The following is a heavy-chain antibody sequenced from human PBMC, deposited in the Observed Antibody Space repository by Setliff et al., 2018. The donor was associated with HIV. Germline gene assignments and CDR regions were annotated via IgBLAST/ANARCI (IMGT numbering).Heavy chain of an antibody. Sequence: ASVKVSCKASGYTFTSYYVHFVRQAPGQGPEWMGIINPNGVSTNYAQKFEGRVAMTADTSTNNVHMYLSSLRSEDTAIYYCARGGPGSSFGYDWFDPWGQGTPVTVSS. J-gene: IGHJ5*02. CDR2: INPNGVST. D-gene: IGHD5-18*01. CDR1: GYTFTSYY. CDR3: ARGGPGSSFGYDWFDP. V-gene: IGHV1-46*01.